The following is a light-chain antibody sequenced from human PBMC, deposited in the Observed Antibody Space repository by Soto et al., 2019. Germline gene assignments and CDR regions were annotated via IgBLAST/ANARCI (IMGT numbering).Light chain of an antibody. CDR1: SGHSNYA. Sequence: QPVLTQSPSASASLGASVKLTCTLSSGHSNYAIAWHQQQPEKGPRYLMKVNSGGSHIKGDGIPDRFSGSSSGAERYLFISSLQSEDEADYYCQTWGTGSAIVVFGGGTHLTVL. V-gene: IGLV4-69*01. J-gene: IGLJ7*01. CDR3: QTWGTGSAIVV. CDR2: VNSGGSH.